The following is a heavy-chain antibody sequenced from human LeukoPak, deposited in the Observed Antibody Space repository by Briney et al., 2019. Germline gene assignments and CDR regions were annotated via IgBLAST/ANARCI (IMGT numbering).Heavy chain of an antibody. CDR2: INPNSGGT. J-gene: IGHJ3*02. CDR3: ARDRGGSYWNSGAFDI. D-gene: IGHD1-26*01. CDR1: GYTFTGYY. V-gene: IGHV1-2*02. Sequence: ASVKVSCKASGYTFTGYYMHWVRQAPGQGLEWMGWINPNSGGTNYAQKFQGRVTMTRDTSISTAYMELSRLRSDDTAVYYCARDRGGSYWNSGAFDIWGQGTMVTVSS.